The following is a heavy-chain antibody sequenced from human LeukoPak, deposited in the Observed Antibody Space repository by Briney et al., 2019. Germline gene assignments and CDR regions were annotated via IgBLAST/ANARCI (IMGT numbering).Heavy chain of an antibody. CDR2: IYYSGST. V-gene: IGHV4-39*01. D-gene: IGHD6-19*01. CDR3: ARHGAGVHGPVDY. Sequence: QPSETLSLTCTVSGGSISSSSYYWGWIRQPPGKGLEWIGSIYYSGSTYYNPSLKSRVTISVDTSKNQFSLKLSSVTAADTAVYYCARHGAGVHGPVDYWGQGALVTVSS. CDR1: GGSISSSSYY. J-gene: IGHJ4*02.